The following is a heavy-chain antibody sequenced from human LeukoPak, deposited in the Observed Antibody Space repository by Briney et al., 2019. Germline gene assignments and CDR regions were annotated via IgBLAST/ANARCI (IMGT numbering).Heavy chain of an antibody. D-gene: IGHD3-16*01. Sequence: PGGSLRLSCAASGLTVTNAWMNWVRQAPGKGLEWVSSISSSSSYIYYADSVKGRFTISRDNAKNSLYLQMNSLRAEDTAVYYCASGWATPFAYWGQGTLVTVSS. CDR3: ASGWATPFAY. J-gene: IGHJ4*02. CDR2: ISSSSSYI. V-gene: IGHV3-21*01. CDR1: GLTVTNAW.